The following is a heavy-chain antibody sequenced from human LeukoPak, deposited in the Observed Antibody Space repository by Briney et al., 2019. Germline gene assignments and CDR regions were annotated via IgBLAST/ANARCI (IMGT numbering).Heavy chain of an antibody. CDR1: GFTFSLYV. Sequence: GGSLRLSCAASGFTFSLYVMHWVRQAPGKGLEYVSGISKNGDSTYYADAVKGRFTISRDNSKNTLYFQMSSLRTEDTAVYYCLARPDAYDIWGQGTMVTVSS. J-gene: IGHJ3*02. CDR3: LARPDAYDI. CDR2: ISKNGDST. V-gene: IGHV3-64D*06.